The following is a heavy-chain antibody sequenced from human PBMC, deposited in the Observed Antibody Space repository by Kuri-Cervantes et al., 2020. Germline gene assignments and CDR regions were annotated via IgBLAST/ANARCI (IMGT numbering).Heavy chain of an antibody. V-gene: IGHV3-21*03. D-gene: IGHD3-10*01. CDR2: ISSNSNYI. CDR3: AREGSGSYYLDY. J-gene: IGHJ4*02. Sequence: GESLKISCAASGFTFNSDSIIWVRQTPGKGLEWVSSISSNSNYIYYADSVKGQFTISRDNAKKSLYLQMNSLRAEDTAVYYCAREGSGSYYLDYWGQGTLVTVSS. CDR1: GFTFNSDS.